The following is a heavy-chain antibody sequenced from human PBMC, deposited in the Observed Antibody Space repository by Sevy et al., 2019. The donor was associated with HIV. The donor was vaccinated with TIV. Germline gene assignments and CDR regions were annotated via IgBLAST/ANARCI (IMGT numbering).Heavy chain of an antibody. CDR2: INSSGGST. CDR3: VKERVGYISSWYYFDY. J-gene: IGHJ4*02. Sequence: GGSLRLSCAVSVFTVNTYAMSWVRRAPGKGLEWVAVINSSGGSTDYADSVRGRFSISRDNPNVFLEMNSLRVEDTAVYYCVKERVGYISSWYYFDYWGQGTLVTVSS. V-gene: IGHV3-23*01. D-gene: IGHD6-13*01. CDR1: VFTVNTYA.